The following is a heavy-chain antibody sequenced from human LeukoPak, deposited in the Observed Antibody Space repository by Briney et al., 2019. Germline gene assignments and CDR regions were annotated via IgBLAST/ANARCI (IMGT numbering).Heavy chain of an antibody. Sequence: ASVKVSCKASGYTFTSYGISWVRQAPGQGLEWTGWISAYNGNTSYAQKLQGRVTMTTDTSTSTAYMELRSLRSDDTAVYYCARDPGRITMVRGVFDYWGQGTLVTVSS. J-gene: IGHJ4*02. CDR1: GYTFTSYG. D-gene: IGHD3-10*01. CDR2: ISAYNGNT. V-gene: IGHV1-18*04. CDR3: ARDPGRITMVRGVFDY.